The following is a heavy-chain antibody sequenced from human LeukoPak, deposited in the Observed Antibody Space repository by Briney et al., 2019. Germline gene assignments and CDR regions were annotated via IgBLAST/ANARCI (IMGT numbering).Heavy chain of an antibody. D-gene: IGHD3-3*01. Sequence: GASVKVSCKASGYTFTGYYMHWVRQAPGQGLEWMGWINPNSGGTNYAQKFQGRVTMTRDTSISTAYLELTSLTPDDTAVYFCARHNYDFDFDYWGQGTLVTVSA. V-gene: IGHV1-2*02. CDR2: INPNSGGT. CDR3: ARHNYDFDFDY. J-gene: IGHJ4*02. CDR1: GYTFTGYY.